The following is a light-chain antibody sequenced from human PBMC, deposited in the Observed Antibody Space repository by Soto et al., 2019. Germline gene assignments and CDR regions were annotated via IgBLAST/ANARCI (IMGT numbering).Light chain of an antibody. Sequence: EIVMTQSPATLSVSPGERATLSCRASQSVSSKLAWFQQKPGQAPSLLIYGVSTRATGVPVRFSGSGSGTEFTLTVNSLQSEDFAVYYCQQYHNWPHTFGQGTKVDIK. CDR3: QQYHNWPHT. CDR2: GVS. CDR1: QSVSSK. J-gene: IGKJ2*01. V-gene: IGKV3-15*01.